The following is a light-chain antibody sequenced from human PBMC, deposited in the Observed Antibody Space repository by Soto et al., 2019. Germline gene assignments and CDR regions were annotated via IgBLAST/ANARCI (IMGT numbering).Light chain of an antibody. CDR2: GAS. Sequence: EIVLTQSPGTLSLSPGERATLSCRASQSVSSAYLAWYQQIPGQAPRLRIYGASSRATGIPERFSGSGSGTDFTLTISGLEPEDFAVYYCQQSGSSFYTFGQGTKLEIK. V-gene: IGKV3-20*01. CDR3: QQSGSSFYT. CDR1: QSVSSAY. J-gene: IGKJ2*01.